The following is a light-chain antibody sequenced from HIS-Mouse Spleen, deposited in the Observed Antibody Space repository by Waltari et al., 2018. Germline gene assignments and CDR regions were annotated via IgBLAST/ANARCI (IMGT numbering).Light chain of an antibody. CDR3: YSTDSSGNHRV. J-gene: IGLJ2*01. Sequence: SYELTQPPSVSVSPGPTARITCPGDALPKKYAYWYQQKSGQAPVLVIYEDSKRPCGIPERFSGSSSGTMATLTISGAQVEDEADYYCYSTDSSGNHRVFGGGTKLTVL. CDR2: EDS. CDR1: ALPKKY. V-gene: IGLV3-10*01.